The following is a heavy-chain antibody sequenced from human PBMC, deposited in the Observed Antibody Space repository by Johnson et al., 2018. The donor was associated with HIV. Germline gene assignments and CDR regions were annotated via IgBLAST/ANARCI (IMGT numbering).Heavy chain of an antibody. Sequence: QVQLVESGGGVVQPGRSLRLSCAASGFTFSSYGMHWVRQAPGKGLEWVAVISYDGSNKYYADSVKGRFTISRDNSKNTLYLQMNSLRAEDTALYYCTKSGSPGPYIDAFDIWGQGTMVTVSS. CDR3: TKSGSPGPYIDAFDI. V-gene: IGHV3-30*18. CDR1: GFTFSSYG. J-gene: IGHJ3*02. D-gene: IGHD3-10*01. CDR2: ISYDGSNK.